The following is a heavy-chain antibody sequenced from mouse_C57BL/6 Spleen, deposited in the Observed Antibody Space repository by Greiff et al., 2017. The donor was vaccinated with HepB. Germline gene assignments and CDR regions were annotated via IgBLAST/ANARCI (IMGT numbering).Heavy chain of an antibody. D-gene: IGHD2-4*01. J-gene: IGHJ2*01. CDR3: AVYDYDVSLFFDY. CDR1: GYTFTSYG. Sequence: VQLQQSGAELARPGASVKLSCKASGYTFTSYGISWVKQRTGQGLEWIGRIDPEDGETKYAPKFQGKATITADTSSNTAYLQLSSLTSEDTAVYYCAVYDYDVSLFFDYWGQGTTLTVSS. V-gene: IGHV14-2*01. CDR2: IDPEDGET.